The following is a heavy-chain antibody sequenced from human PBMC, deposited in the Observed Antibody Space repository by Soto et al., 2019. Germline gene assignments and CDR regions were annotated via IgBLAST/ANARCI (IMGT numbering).Heavy chain of an antibody. D-gene: IGHD2-15*01. CDR3: ARTDCSGGSCPHSTWPDAFDI. CDR1: GYTFTGYY. J-gene: IGHJ3*02. V-gene: IGHV1-2*04. CDR2: INPNSVGT. Sequence: GASVKVSCKASGYTFTGYYMHWVRQAPGQGLEWMGWINPNSVGTNYAQKFQGWVTMTRDTSISTAYMELSRLRSDDTAVYYCARTDCSGGSCPHSTWPDAFDIWGQGTMVTVSS.